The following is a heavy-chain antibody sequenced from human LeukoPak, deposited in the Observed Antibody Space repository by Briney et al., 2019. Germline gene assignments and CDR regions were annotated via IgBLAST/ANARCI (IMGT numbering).Heavy chain of an antibody. CDR2: INHSGST. V-gene: IGHV4-34*01. D-gene: IGHD2-8*01. CDR1: GGSFSGYY. J-gene: IGHJ6*03. CDR3: AREWRYYYYYYMDV. Sequence: SEILSLTCAVYGGSFSGYYWSWIRQPPGKGLEWIGEINHSGSTNYNPSLKSRVTISVDTSKNHFSLKLSSVTAADTAVYYCAREWRYYYYYYMDVWGKGTTVTVSS.